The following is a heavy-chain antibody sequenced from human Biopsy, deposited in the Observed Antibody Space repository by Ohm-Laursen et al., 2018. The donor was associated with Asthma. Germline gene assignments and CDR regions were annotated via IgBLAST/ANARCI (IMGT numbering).Heavy chain of an antibody. V-gene: IGHV1-2*06. J-gene: IGHJ5*02. CDR2: INPNSGGT. Sequence: ASVKVSCKTSGYTLIGYHIHWVRQAPGQGLEWMGRINPNSGGTNYAQKFQGRVTMTSDTSISTAYIELSRLRSDDTALYYCARGQKSPGDRWFDPWGQGTLVTVSS. CDR1: GYTLIGYH. D-gene: IGHD7-27*01. CDR3: ARGQKSPGDRWFDP.